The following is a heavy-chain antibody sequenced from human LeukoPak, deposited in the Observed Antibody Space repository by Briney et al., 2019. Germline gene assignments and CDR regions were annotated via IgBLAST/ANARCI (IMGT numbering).Heavy chain of an antibody. Sequence: ASVKASCKASVYTFTSDGIICVRQAPGQGRKWMGWISAHNGKTNYAQKFQGRVTMTTDTSTNTAYMELRSLRSDDTAVYYCARERFAVAGANWVYWGQGTLVTVSS. CDR2: ISAHNGKT. V-gene: IGHV1-18*01. D-gene: IGHD6-19*01. J-gene: IGHJ4*02. CDR1: VYTFTSDG. CDR3: ARERFAVAGANWVY.